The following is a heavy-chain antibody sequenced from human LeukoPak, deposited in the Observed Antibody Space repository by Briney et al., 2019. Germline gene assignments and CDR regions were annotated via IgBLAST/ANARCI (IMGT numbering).Heavy chain of an antibody. D-gene: IGHD6-19*01. CDR3: ARDQWLVTAFDI. CDR2: IIPIFGTA. Sequence: SVKVSCKASGGTFSSYAISLVRQAPGQGLEWMGRIIPIFGTANYAQKFQGRVTITTDESTSTAYMELSSLRSEDTAGYYCARDQWLVTAFDIWGQGTMVTVSS. CDR1: GGTFSSYA. V-gene: IGHV1-69*05. J-gene: IGHJ3*02.